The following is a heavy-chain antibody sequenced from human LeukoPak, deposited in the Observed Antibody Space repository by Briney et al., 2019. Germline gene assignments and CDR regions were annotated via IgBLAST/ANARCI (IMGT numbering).Heavy chain of an antibody. Sequence: GESLKISCKGSGYSFTSYWIGWVRQMPGKGLEWMGIIYPGDSDTRCSPSFQGQVTISADKSISTAYLQWSSLKASDTAMYYCARITMVRGVIRKPFDYWGQGTLVTVSS. CDR1: GYSFTSYW. J-gene: IGHJ4*02. V-gene: IGHV5-51*01. D-gene: IGHD3-10*01. CDR2: IYPGDSDT. CDR3: ARITMVRGVIRKPFDY.